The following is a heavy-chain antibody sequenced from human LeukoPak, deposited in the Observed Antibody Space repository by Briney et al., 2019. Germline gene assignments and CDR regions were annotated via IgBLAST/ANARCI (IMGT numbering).Heavy chain of an antibody. CDR1: GGSFSGYY. CDR2: INHSGST. CDR3: ARHQYSGYDSHTFDY. J-gene: IGHJ4*02. Sequence: SETLSLTCAVYGGSFSGYYWSWIRQPPGKGLEWIGEINHSGSTNYNPSLKSRVTISVDTSKNQFSLKLSSVTAADTAVYYCARHQYSGYDSHTFDYWGQGTLVTVSS. V-gene: IGHV4-34*01. D-gene: IGHD5-12*01.